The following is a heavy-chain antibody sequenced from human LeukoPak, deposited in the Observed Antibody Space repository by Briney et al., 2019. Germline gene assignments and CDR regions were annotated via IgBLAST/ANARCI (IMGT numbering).Heavy chain of an antibody. CDR3: VRGTAY. J-gene: IGHJ4*02. V-gene: IGHV3-64D*06. CDR2: ISSNGDNT. Sequence: PGGSLSLSCSVSGFTFSTYVMHWVRQAPGKGLEYVSAISSNGDNTYYADSVKGRFTISRDNSKNTLYLQMSSLRADDTAVYYCVRGTAYWGQGTLVTVSS. CDR1: GFTFSTYV.